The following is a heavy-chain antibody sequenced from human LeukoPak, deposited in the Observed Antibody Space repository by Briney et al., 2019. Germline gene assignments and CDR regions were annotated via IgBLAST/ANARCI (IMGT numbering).Heavy chain of an antibody. CDR2: IKQDGSEK. CDR1: GFTFSSYA. J-gene: IGHJ4*02. D-gene: IGHD2-15*01. CDR3: ACYWGD. Sequence: PGGSLRLSCAASGFTFSSYAMSWVRQAPGKGLEWVANIKQDGSEKYYVDSVKGRFTISRDNAKNSLYLQMNRLRAEDTAVYYCACYWGDWGQGTLVTVSS. V-gene: IGHV3-7*01.